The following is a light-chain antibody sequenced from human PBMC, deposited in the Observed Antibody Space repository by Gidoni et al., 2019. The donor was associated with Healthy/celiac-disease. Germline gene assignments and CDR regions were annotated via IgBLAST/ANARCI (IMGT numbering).Light chain of an antibody. CDR3: QQYNNWPRT. V-gene: IGKV3-15*01. J-gene: IGKJ1*01. Sequence: EIVMTQSLATLSVSTGERATLSCRASQSVSSNLAWYQQTPGQAPRLLIYGASTRATGIPARFSGSGSVTEFTLTISSLQSEDFAVYYCQQYNNWPRTFGQGTKVEIK. CDR1: QSVSSN. CDR2: GAS.